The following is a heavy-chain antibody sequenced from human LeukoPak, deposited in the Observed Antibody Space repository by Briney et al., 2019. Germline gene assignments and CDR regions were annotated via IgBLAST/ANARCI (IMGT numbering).Heavy chain of an antibody. J-gene: IGHJ3*02. Sequence: PETLSLTCTVSGGSISSYYWSWIRQPPGKGLEWIGNIYYSGSTNYNPSLKSRVTISVDTSKNQVSLKLSSVTAADTAVYYCARDPRNWTYAFDIWGQGTMVTVSS. CDR2: IYYSGST. CDR3: ARDPRNWTYAFDI. D-gene: IGHD1-1*01. V-gene: IGHV4-59*01. CDR1: GGSISSYY.